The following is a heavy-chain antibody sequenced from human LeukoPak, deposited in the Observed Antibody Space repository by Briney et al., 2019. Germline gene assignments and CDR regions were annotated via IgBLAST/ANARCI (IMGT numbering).Heavy chain of an antibody. V-gene: IGHV3-30*03. CDR1: GFTFSSCG. D-gene: IGHD3-10*01. CDR2: ISYDGSNK. Sequence: PGGSLRLSCAASGFTFSSCGMHWVRQAPGKGLEWVAVISYDGSNKYYADSVKGRFTISRDNSKNTLYLQMNSLRAEDTAVYYCAIDWSSMVRGVYYFDYWGQGTLVTVSS. CDR3: AIDWSSMVRGVYYFDY. J-gene: IGHJ4*02.